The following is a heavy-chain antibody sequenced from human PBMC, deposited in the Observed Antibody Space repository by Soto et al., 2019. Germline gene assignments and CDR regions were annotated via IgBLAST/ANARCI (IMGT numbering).Heavy chain of an antibody. J-gene: IGHJ4*02. V-gene: IGHV4-59*01. CDR3: ARDSGGYYTFDF. Sequence: QVQLQESGPGLVKPSETLSLTCTVSGDSISSSYWTWIRQPPGKGLEWIGYIYYSGTTNYNPSLKSRVTISVDTSKNQFSLKLRSVTAADTAVYYCARDSGGYYTFDFWGQGTLVTVSS. CDR1: GDSISSSY. CDR2: IYYSGTT. D-gene: IGHD3-22*01.